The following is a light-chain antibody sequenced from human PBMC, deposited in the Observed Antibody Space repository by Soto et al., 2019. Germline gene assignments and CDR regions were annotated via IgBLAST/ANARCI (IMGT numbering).Light chain of an antibody. CDR2: EVT. J-gene: IGLJ1*01. CDR3: SSYTSSSTV. CDR1: SSDVGGYKY. V-gene: IGLV2-14*01. Sequence: SALTQPASVSGSPGQSITISCTGTSSDVGGYKYVSWYQQHPGKAPKLMIYEVTNRPSGVSNRFSGSKSGNTASLTISGLQAEDEADYYCSSYTSSSTVFGTGTKVTVL.